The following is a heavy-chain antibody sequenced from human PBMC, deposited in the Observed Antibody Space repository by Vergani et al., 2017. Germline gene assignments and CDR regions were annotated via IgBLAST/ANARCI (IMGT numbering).Heavy chain of an antibody. CDR2: IYHSGST. CDR3: ARASRRVTIFGVVIPNWFDP. D-gene: IGHD3-3*01. CDR1: GGSISSSNW. Sequence: QVQLQESGPGLVKPSGTLSLTCAVSGGSISSSNWWSWVRQPPGKGLEWIGEIYHSGSTNYNPSLKSRVTISVDTSKNQFSLKLSSVTAADTAVYYCARASRRVTIFGVVIPNWFDPWGQGTLVTVSS. V-gene: IGHV4-4*02. J-gene: IGHJ5*02.